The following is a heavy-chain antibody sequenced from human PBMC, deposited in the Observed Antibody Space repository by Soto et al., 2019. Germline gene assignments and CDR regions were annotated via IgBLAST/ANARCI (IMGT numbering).Heavy chain of an antibody. V-gene: IGHV1-8*02. D-gene: IGHD3-3*01. Sequence: QVQLVQSGAEVKKPGASVKVSCKASGYTFTSYDINWVRQATGQGLEWMGWMNPNSGNTGYAQKCQGRVTMTRNTATRTAYIELSCLRSESMAVYYCAGVYASWQFDLWSRPPHAWFDPWGQGTLVTVSS. CDR2: MNPNSGNT. CDR3: AGVYASWQFDLWSRPPHAWFDP. CDR1: GYTFTSYD. J-gene: IGHJ5*02.